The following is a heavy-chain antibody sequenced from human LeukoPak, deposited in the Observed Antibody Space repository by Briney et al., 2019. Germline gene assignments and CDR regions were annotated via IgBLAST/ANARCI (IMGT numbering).Heavy chain of an antibody. J-gene: IGHJ4*02. CDR2: IHPNSGGT. Sequence: GASVKVSCKASGYTFTVYYIHWVRQAPGQGLEWMGWIHPNSGGTKYAQKFQGRVTLTWDTSMSTVYMELSRLRSDDTAVYYCAMQENSLFDYWGQGTLVTVSS. D-gene: IGHD1-7*01. CDR3: AMQENSLFDY. CDR1: GYTFTVYY. V-gene: IGHV1-2*02.